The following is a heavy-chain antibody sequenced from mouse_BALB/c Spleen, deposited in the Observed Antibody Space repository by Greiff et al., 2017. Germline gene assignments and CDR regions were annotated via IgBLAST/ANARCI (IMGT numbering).Heavy chain of an antibody. CDR1: GYAFSSYW. CDR2: IYPGDGDT. CDR3: ARITRWYFDV. J-gene: IGHJ1*01. D-gene: IGHD2-4*01. V-gene: IGHV1-80*01. Sequence: VKLVESGAELVRPGSSVKISCKASGYAFSSYWMNWVKQRPGQGLEWIGQIYPGDGDTNYNGKFKGKATLTADKSSSTAYMQLSSLTSEDSAVYFCARITRWYFDVWGAGTTVTVSS.